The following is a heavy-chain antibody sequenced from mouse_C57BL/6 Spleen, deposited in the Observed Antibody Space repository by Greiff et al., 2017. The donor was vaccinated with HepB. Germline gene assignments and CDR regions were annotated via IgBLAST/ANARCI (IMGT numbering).Heavy chain of an antibody. CDR3: ARSLDSYAMDY. Sequence: QVQLQQPGAELVRPGSSVKLSCKASGYTFTSYWMHWVKQRPIQGLEWIGNIDPSDSETHYNQKFKDKATLTVDKSSSTAYMQLSSLTSEYSAVYYCARSLDSYAMDYWGQGTSVTVSS. V-gene: IGHV1-52*01. CDR2: IDPSDSET. CDR1: GYTFTSYW. J-gene: IGHJ4*01.